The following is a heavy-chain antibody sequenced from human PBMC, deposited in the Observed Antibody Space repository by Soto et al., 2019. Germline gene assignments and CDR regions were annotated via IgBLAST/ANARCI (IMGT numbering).Heavy chain of an antibody. J-gene: IGHJ4*02. CDR1: GYSLAGCW. D-gene: IGHD3-22*01. V-gene: IGHV5-10-1*01. Sequence: GESLETSCKGPGYSLAGCWITWVRQKPGKGLEWMGRIDPSDSQTYYSPSFRGHVTISVTKSITTVFLQWSSLRASDTAMYYCARQIYDSDTGPNFQYYFDSWGQGTPVTVSS. CDR3: ARQIYDSDTGPNFQYYFDS. CDR2: IDPSDSQT.